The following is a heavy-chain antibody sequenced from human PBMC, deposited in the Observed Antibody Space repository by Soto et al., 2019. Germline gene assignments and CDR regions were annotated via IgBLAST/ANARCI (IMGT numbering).Heavy chain of an antibody. Sequence: QVQLVQSGAEVKKPGASVKVSCKASGYTFTGYYMHWVRQAPGQGLEWMGWINPNSGGTNHAQKFQGWVTMTRDTSISTAYMELSRLRSDDTAVYYCARNLLPQYHYGDFSFDYWGQGTLVTVSS. CDR3: ARNLLPQYHYGDFSFDY. CDR2: INPNSGGT. J-gene: IGHJ4*02. D-gene: IGHD4-17*01. V-gene: IGHV1-2*04. CDR1: GYTFTGYY.